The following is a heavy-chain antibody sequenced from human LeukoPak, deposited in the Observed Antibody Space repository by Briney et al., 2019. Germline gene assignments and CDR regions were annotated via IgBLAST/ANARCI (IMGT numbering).Heavy chain of an antibody. CDR1: GGSISSSSYY. D-gene: IGHD4-11*01. CDR3: ARGVTSYYYYMDV. V-gene: IGHV4-39*07. J-gene: IGHJ6*03. CDR2: IYYSGST. Sequence: SETLSLTCTVSGGSISSSSYYWGWIRQPPGKGLEWIGSIYYSGSTYYNPSLKSRVTISVDRSKNQFSLKLSSVTAADTAVYYCARGVTSYYYYMDVWGKGTAVTVSS.